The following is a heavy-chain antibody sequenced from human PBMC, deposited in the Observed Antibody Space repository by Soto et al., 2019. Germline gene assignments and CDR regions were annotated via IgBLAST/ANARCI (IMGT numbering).Heavy chain of an antibody. D-gene: IGHD3-10*01. CDR2: ISGSGGST. V-gene: IGHV3-23*01. CDR1: GFTFSSYA. J-gene: IGHJ4*02. CDR3: AKVSSKITMVRGVIMTFDY. Sequence: PGGSLRLSCAASGFTFSSYAMSWVRQAPGKGLEWVSAISGSGGSTYYADSVNVRFTISRDNSKNTLYLQMNSLRAEDTAVYYCAKVSSKITMVRGVIMTFDYWGQGTLVTV.